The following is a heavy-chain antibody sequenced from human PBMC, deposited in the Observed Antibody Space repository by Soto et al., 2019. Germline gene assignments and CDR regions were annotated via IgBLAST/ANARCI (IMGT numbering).Heavy chain of an antibody. D-gene: IGHD3-22*01. CDR1: GGSISSSSYY. V-gene: IGHV4-39*01. CDR2: IYYSGST. J-gene: IGHJ4*02. CDR3: ARIQESYYDTYYFDY. Sequence: SETLSLTCTVSGGSISSSSYYWGWIRQPPGKGLEWIGSIYYSGSTYYNPSLKSRVTISVDTSKNQFSLKLSSVTAADTAVYYCARIQESYYDTYYFDYWGQGTQVTVSS.